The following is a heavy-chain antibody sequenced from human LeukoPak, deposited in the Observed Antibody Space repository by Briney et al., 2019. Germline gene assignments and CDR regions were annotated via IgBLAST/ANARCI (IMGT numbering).Heavy chain of an antibody. CDR2: TNHSGST. CDR1: GGSFSGYY. D-gene: IGHD3-10*01. Sequence: SETLSLTCAVYGGSFSGYYWSWIRQPPGKGLEWIGETNHSGSTNYNPSLKSRVTMSVDTSKNQFSLKLSSVTAADTAVYYCARAPMVRGRTAADYWGQGTLVTVSS. CDR3: ARAPMVRGRTAADY. V-gene: IGHV4-34*01. J-gene: IGHJ4*02.